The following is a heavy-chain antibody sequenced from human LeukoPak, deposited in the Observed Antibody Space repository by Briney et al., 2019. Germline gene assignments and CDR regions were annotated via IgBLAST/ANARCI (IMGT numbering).Heavy chain of an antibody. J-gene: IGHJ4*02. CDR3: ALGYYDSSGYYYPLDY. V-gene: IGHV1-18*01. CDR1: GYTFTSYG. CDR2: ISAYNGNT. Sequence: ASVKVSCKASGYTFTSYGISWVRQAPGQGLEWMGWISAYNGNTNYAQKLQGRVTMTTDTSTSTAYMELRSLRSDDTAVYYCALGYYDSSGYYYPLDYWAREPWSPSPQ. D-gene: IGHD3-22*01.